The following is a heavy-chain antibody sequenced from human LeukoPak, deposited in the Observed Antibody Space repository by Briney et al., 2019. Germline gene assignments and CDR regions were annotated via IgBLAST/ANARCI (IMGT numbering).Heavy chain of an antibody. CDR2: ISYSGST. CDR3: ARYSSSSLEFDY. V-gene: IGHV4-59*08. D-gene: IGHD6-6*01. Sequence: SETLSLTCTVSGGSISSYYWSWIRQPPGKGLEWIGYISYSGSTSYNPSLKSRVTISVDTSKNQFSLKLSSVTAADTAFFYCARYSSSSLEFDYWGQGTLDTVSP. CDR1: GGSISSYY. J-gene: IGHJ4*02.